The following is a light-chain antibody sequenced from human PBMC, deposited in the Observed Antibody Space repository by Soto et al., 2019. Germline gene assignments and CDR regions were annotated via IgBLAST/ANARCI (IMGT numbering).Light chain of an antibody. CDR1: QGISSY. CDR3: QQLKA. Sequence: DIQLTQSPSFLSASVGDRVTITCRASQGISSYLAWYQQKPGKAPKLLIYAASTLQSGVPSRFSGSGSGTEFTLTLSSLQPEDFATYYCQQLKAFGQGTKVEIK. V-gene: IGKV1-9*01. J-gene: IGKJ1*01. CDR2: AAS.